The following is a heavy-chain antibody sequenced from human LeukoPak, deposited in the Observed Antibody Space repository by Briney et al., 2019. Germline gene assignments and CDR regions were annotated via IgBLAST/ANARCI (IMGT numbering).Heavy chain of an antibody. Sequence: GGSLRLSCAASGFTVSSNYMSWVRQVPGKGLEWVSVIYSGGSTYSTDSVKGRFTISRDNSKNTLYLQMNSLRAEDTAVYYCARDLRPASWGQGTLVTVSS. CDR3: ARDLRPAS. V-gene: IGHV3-53*01. CDR1: GFTVSSNY. CDR2: IYSGGST. D-gene: IGHD6-25*01. J-gene: IGHJ4*02.